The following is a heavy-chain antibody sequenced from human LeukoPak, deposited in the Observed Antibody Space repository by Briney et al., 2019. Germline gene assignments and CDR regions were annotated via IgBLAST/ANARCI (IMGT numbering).Heavy chain of an antibody. Sequence: GGSLRLSCAASGFTFSDYYMSWLRQAPGKGLEWVSYISSSGSTIYYADSVKGRFTISRDNAKNSLYLQMNSLRAEDTAVYCCARGRDTAMVTVFDYWGQGTLVTVSS. J-gene: IGHJ4*02. D-gene: IGHD5-18*01. CDR1: GFTFSDYY. CDR2: ISSSGSTI. V-gene: IGHV3-11*01. CDR3: ARGRDTAMVTVFDY.